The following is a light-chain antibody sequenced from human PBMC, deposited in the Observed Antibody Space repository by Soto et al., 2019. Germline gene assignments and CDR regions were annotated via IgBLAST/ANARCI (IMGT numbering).Light chain of an antibody. J-gene: IGLJ2*01. CDR2: EVR. Sequence: QSALTQPASVSGSPGQSITISCAGTMRDVGAYNLVSWYQQHPGRAPQLIIYEVRNRPAGISFRFSGSKSGNTASLTISGLQAEDEADYYCSSYTSKSSLIFGGGTKLTVL. CDR1: MRDVGAYNL. CDR3: SSYTSKSSLI. V-gene: IGLV2-14*01.